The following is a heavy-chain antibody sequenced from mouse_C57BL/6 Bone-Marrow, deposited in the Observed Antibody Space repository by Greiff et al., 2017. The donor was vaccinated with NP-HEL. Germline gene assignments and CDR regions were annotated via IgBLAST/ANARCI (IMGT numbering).Heavy chain of an antibody. CDR3: AKIYYGLYYAMDY. Sequence: VQRVESRAELAKPGASVKLSCKASGYTFTSYWMHWVKQRPGQGLEWIGYINPSSGYTKYNQKFKDKATLTADKSSSTAYMQLSSLTYEDSAVYYCAKIYYGLYYAMDYWGQGTSVTVSS. J-gene: IGHJ4*01. V-gene: IGHV1-7*01. CDR2: INPSSGYT. CDR1: GYTFTSYW. D-gene: IGHD2-1*01.